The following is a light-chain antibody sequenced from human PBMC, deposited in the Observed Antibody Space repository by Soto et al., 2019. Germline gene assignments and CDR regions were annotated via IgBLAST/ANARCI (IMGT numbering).Light chain of an antibody. J-gene: IGKJ5*01. Sequence: EIMLTQSPGTLSLSPGERATLSCRASQSVSSSYLAWYQQKPGQAPRLLIYGASKRATGFPARFSGSGSGTDFTLTISSLQSEDFAVYYCQQRSNWPYTFGQGTRLEIK. CDR3: QQRSNWPYT. V-gene: IGKV3D-20*02. CDR1: QSVSSSY. CDR2: GAS.